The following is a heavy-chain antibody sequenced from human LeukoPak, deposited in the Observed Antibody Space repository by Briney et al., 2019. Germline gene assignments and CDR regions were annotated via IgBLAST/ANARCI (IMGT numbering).Heavy chain of an antibody. V-gene: IGHV4-34*01. CDR3: ARGHLIAVADKSPLHYYMDV. J-gene: IGHJ6*03. CDR1: GGSFSGYY. Sequence: SETLSLTCAVYGGSFSGYYWSWIRQPPGKGLEWIGEINHSGSTNYNPSLKSRVTISVDTSKNQFSLKLSSVTAADTAVYYCARGHLIAVADKSPLHYYMDVWGKGTTVTVSS. D-gene: IGHD6-19*01. CDR2: INHSGST.